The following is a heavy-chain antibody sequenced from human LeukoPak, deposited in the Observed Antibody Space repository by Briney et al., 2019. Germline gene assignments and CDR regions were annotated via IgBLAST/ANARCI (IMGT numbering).Heavy chain of an antibody. CDR1: EFSVGSNY. Sequence: GGSLRLSCAASEFSVGSNYMTWVRQAPGKGLEWVSLIYSGGSTYYADSVKGRFTISRDNAKNSLYLQMNSLRAEDTAVYYCARDRLWFDPWGQGTLVTVSS. V-gene: IGHV3-66*01. CDR3: ARDRLWFDP. J-gene: IGHJ5*02. CDR2: IYSGGST.